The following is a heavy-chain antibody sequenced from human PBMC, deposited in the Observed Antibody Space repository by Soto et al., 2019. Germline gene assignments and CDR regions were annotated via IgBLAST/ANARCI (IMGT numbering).Heavy chain of an antibody. D-gene: IGHD3-22*01. CDR1: GYTFTGYY. J-gene: IGHJ4*02. Sequence: ASVKVSCKASGYTFTGYYMHWVRQAPGQGLEWMGWINPNSGGTNYAQKFQGWITMTRDTSTSTAYMELSRLRSDDTAVYYCARYDSSGVYYFDYWGQGTLVTVSS. CDR2: INPNSGGT. CDR3: ARYDSSGVYYFDY. V-gene: IGHV1-2*04.